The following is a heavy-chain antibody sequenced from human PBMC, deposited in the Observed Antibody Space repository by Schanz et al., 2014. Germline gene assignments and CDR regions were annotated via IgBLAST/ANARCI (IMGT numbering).Heavy chain of an antibody. J-gene: IGHJ6*01. CDR3: VKDPDKYNWNDVEGMDV. V-gene: IGHV3-23*04. CDR2: INGNGGIT. Sequence: DLEESGGGVVQPGRSLTLSCAVSTSLFSRSVIHWVRQAPGKGLEWVSAINGNGGITYYADPVKGRFTISRDNSKNTLYLQMKSLRVEDTAVYYCVKDPDKYNWNDVEGMDVWGPGTTVTVSS. CDR1: TSLFSRSV. D-gene: IGHD1-1*01.